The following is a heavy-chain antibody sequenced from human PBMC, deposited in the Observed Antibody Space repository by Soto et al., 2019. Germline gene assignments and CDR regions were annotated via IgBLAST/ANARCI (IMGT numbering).Heavy chain of an antibody. D-gene: IGHD3-3*01. V-gene: IGHV3-23*01. Sequence: EVQLLESGGGLVQPGGSLRLSCAASGFTFSSYAMSWVRQAPGKGLEWVSAISGSGGSTYYADSVKGRFTISRDNSKNTRDLQRNSLRAEDTAVYYCAKDRSRFLEWLLHYFDYWGQGTLVTVSS. CDR3: AKDRSRFLEWLLHYFDY. J-gene: IGHJ4*02. CDR1: GFTFSSYA. CDR2: ISGSGGST.